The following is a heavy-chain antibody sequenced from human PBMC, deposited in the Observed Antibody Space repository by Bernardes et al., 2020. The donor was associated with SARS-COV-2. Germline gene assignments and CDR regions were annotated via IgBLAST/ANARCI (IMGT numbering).Heavy chain of an antibody. Sequence: GGSLRLSCAASGFTFTVHCMSWVRQAPGKGLEWVANIKQDGTAKYYVDSVQGRFAISRDNTNNSLFLQMDRLRVEDTAVYYCARTSGGYFDYWGQGALVTVSS. J-gene: IGHJ4*02. CDR2: IKQDGTAK. CDR3: ARTSGGYFDY. V-gene: IGHV3-7*01. CDR1: GFTFTVHC. D-gene: IGHD3-16*01.